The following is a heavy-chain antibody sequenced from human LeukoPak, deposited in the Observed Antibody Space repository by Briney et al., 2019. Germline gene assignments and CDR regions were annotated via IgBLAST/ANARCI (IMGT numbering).Heavy chain of an antibody. CDR2: INAGNGNT. Sequence: GASVKVSCKASGYTFTSYAMHWVRQAPGQRLEWMGWINAGNGNTKYSQEFQGRVTMTRDMSTSTVYMELSSLRSEDTAVYYCARDRRDGYNGGGVDFDYWGQGTLVTVSS. CDR3: ARDRRDGYNGGGVDFDY. CDR1: GYTFTSYA. V-gene: IGHV1-3*03. J-gene: IGHJ4*02. D-gene: IGHD5-24*01.